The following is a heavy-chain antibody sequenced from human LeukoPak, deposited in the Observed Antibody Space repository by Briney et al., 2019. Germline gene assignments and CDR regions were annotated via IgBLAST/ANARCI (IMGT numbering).Heavy chain of an antibody. CDR1: GGSFRGYY. CDR3: ARQKIGYCSSTSCSLNYYYYYMDV. V-gene: IGHV4-34*01. J-gene: IGHJ6*03. Sequence: PSETLSLTCAVYGGSFRGYYWSWIRQPPGKGVEWIGEINHSGSTNYNPSLKSRVTISVDTSKNQFSLKLSSVTAADTAVYYCARQKIGYCSSTSCSLNYYYYYMDVWGKGTTVTISS. CDR2: INHSGST. D-gene: IGHD2-2*03.